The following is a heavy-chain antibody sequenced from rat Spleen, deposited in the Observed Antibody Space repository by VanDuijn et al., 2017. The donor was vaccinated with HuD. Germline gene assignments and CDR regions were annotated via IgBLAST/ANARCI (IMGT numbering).Heavy chain of an antibody. CDR3: TRRGSYVDLYFDF. J-gene: IGHJ1*01. CDR2: ISTDGGFT. V-gene: IGHV5-25*01. D-gene: IGHD1-3*01. CDR1: GFTFSNFY. Sequence: EVQLVESGGGFVQPGRSMKLSCAASGFTFSNFYMAWVRQAPTRGLEWVASISTDGGFTYYLDSVKGRFTISRDNANSTLFLQVDSLRSEDTATYYCTRRGSYVDLYFDFWGPGTMVTVSS.